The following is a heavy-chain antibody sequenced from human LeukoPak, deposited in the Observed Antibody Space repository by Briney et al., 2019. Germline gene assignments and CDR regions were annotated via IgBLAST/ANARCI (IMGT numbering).Heavy chain of an antibody. J-gene: IGHJ4*02. Sequence: PGGSLRLSCAASGFTFSNAWMSWVRQAPGKGLEWVSAISGSGGSTYYADSVKGRFTISRDNSKNTLYLQMNSLRAEDTAVYYCAKIGPTYYYDSSGYSTDYWGQGTLVTVSS. CDR2: ISGSGGST. CDR1: GFTFSNAW. D-gene: IGHD3-22*01. CDR3: AKIGPTYYYDSSGYSTDY. V-gene: IGHV3-23*01.